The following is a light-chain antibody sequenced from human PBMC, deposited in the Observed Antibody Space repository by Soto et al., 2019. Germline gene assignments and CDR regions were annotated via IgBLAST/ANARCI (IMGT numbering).Light chain of an antibody. Sequence: EIVMTQSPATLSVSPGETATLSCRASQSVSSNLAWYQQKPGQAPRLLIYGASTRATDIPARFSGSGSGTEFTLNISSLQSEDFAVYSCQQYNNFWTFGQGTKVEIK. J-gene: IGKJ1*01. CDR3: QQYNNFWT. CDR1: QSVSSN. CDR2: GAS. V-gene: IGKV3-15*01.